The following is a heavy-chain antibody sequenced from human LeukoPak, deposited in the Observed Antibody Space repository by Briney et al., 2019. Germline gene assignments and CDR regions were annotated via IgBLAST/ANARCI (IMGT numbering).Heavy chain of an antibody. CDR3: ARHPSQLLYWFDP. Sequence: PSETLSLTCTVSGGSISSYYWSWIRQPPGKGLEWIGYIYYSGSTNYNPSLKSRVTISVDTSKNQFSLKLSSVTAADTAVYYCARHPSQLLYWFDPWGQGTLVIVSS. V-gene: IGHV4-59*08. CDR2: IYYSGST. J-gene: IGHJ5*02. D-gene: IGHD2-2*01. CDR1: GGSISSYY.